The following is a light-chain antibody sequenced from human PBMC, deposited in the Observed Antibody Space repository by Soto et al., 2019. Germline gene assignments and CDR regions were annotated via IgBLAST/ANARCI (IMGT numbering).Light chain of an antibody. V-gene: IGKV3-15*01. CDR2: GAS. J-gene: IGKJ2*01. Sequence: EIVMTQSPATLSVSPGERATLSCRASQSVGSDLAWYQHKPGQAPRLLIYGASTRATGIPARFSGSGSGTDLTLTISSLQSEDFAVYYCQQYNNWPPTFGQGTKLEIK. CDR3: QQYNNWPPT. CDR1: QSVGSD.